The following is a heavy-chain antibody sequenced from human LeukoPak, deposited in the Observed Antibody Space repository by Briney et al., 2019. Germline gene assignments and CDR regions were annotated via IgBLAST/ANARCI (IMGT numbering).Heavy chain of an antibody. J-gene: IGHJ4*02. Sequence: GGSLRRSCAASGFTFSSYWMHWVRQAPGKGLVGVSRINNDGRSTNYADSVKGRFTISRDNAKNTLYLQMNSLRAEDTAVYYCARVRWGGLYYFDYWGQGTLVTVSS. CDR1: GFTFSSYW. CDR2: INNDGRST. D-gene: IGHD3-16*01. CDR3: ARVRWGGLYYFDY. V-gene: IGHV3-74*01.